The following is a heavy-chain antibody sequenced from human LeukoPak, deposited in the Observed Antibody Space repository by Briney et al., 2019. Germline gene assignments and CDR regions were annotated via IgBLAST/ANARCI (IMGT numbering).Heavy chain of an antibody. Sequence: ASVKVSCKASGYTFTSYDIHWVRQATGQGLEWMGWMNPNSGNTGYAQKFQGRVTMTRNTSISTAYMELSSLRSEDTAVYYCARSTRGPRLGNYWGQGTLVTVSS. CDR2: MNPNSGNT. CDR1: GYTFTSYD. J-gene: IGHJ4*02. V-gene: IGHV1-8*01. D-gene: IGHD1-1*01. CDR3: ARSTRGPRLGNY.